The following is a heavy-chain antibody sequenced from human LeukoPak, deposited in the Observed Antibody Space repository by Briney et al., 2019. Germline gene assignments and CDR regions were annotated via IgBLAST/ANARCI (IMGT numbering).Heavy chain of an antibody. CDR1: GFTVSSNY. CDR2: IYSGGST. D-gene: IGHD3-10*01. J-gene: IGHJ4*02. V-gene: IGHV3-53*01. CDR3: ARDYYGSGSIMIDY. Sequence: GGSLRLSCAASGFTVSSNYMSWVRQAPGKGLEWVSVIYSGGSTYYADSVKGRFTISRDNAKNSLYLQMNSLRAEDTAVYYCARDYYGSGSIMIDYWGQGTLVTVSS.